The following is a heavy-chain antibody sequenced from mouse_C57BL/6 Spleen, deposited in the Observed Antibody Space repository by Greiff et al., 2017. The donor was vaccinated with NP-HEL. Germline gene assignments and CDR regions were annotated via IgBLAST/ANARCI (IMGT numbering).Heavy chain of an antibody. J-gene: IGHJ4*01. CDR1: GYTFTSYW. V-gene: IGHV1-50*01. Sequence: QVQLQQPGAELVKPGASVKLSCKASGYTFTSYWMQWVKQRPGQGLEWIGEIDPSDSYTNYNQKFKGKATLTVDTSSSKAYMQLSSLTSEDSAVYYCARSGFYGNYEAMDYWGQGTSVTVSS. D-gene: IGHD2-1*01. CDR3: ARSGFYGNYEAMDY. CDR2: IDPSDSYT.